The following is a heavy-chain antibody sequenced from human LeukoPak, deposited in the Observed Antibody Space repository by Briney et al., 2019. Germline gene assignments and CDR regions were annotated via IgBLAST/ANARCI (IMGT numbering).Heavy chain of an antibody. J-gene: IGHJ6*03. CDR2: IWYDGSNK. V-gene: IGHV3-33*06. CDR1: GFTFSSYG. D-gene: IGHD2-2*01. Sequence: GGSLRLSCAASGFTFSSYGMHWVRQAPGKGLEWVAVIWYDGSNKYYADSVKGRLTISRDNSKNTLYLQMNSLRAEDTAVYYCAKGGCSSTSCYGEVYYYYMDVWGKGTTVTVSS. CDR3: AKGGCSSTSCYGEVYYYYMDV.